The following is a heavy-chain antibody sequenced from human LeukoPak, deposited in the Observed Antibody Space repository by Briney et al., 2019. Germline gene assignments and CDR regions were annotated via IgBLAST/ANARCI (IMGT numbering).Heavy chain of an antibody. CDR3: ARVDYDSSGYFDF. V-gene: IGHV4-59*01. CDR2: IYYSGST. CDR1: GGTFSGYY. Sequence: SETLSLTCAAYGGTFSGYYWGWFRQPPGKGLEWIGFIYYSGSTNYNPSLKSRVTISVDTSKNHFSLKLYSVIAADTAVYYCARVDYDSSGYFDFWGQGTLVTVSS. J-gene: IGHJ4*02. D-gene: IGHD3-22*01.